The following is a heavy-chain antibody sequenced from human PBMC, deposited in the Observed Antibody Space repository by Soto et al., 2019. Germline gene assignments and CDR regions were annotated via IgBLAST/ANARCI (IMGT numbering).Heavy chain of an antibody. CDR3: ARVGGDDFGDSGGFDY. CDR1: GGSIRDYF. D-gene: IGHD4-17*01. J-gene: IGHJ4*02. V-gene: IGHV4-59*01. Sequence: QVQLQESGPGLVKPSETLSLTCTVSGGSIRDYFWTWIRQPPGQGLEWIGYIYYSGRTNYNPSLQSRVSISVATSKNHFSLQLRSVTAADTAVYYCARVGGDDFGDSGGFDYWGQGTLVTVSS. CDR2: IYYSGRT.